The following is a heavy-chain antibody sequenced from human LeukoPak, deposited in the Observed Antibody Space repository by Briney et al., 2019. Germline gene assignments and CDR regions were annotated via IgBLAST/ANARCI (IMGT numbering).Heavy chain of an antibody. J-gene: IGHJ5*02. D-gene: IGHD2-2*01. Sequence: GASVKVSCKASGYTFTGYYMHWVRQAPGQGLEWMGWINPNSGGTNYAQKFQGRVTMTRDTSISTAYMELSRLRSDDTAVYYCARDSSFYCSSTSCYAGSWFDPWGQGTLVTVSS. CDR1: GYTFTGYY. CDR2: INPNSGGT. CDR3: ARDSSFYCSSTSCYAGSWFDP. V-gene: IGHV1-2*02.